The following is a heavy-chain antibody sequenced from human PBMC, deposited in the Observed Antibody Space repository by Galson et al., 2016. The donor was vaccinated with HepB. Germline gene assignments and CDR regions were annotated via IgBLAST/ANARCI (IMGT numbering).Heavy chain of an antibody. J-gene: IGHJ3*01. V-gene: IGHV5-51*01. CDR2: IYPGDSDA. CDR1: GSNFTNYW. CDR3: ARTLPVVVTSGDTFDL. D-gene: IGHD2-21*02. Sequence: QSGAEVKKPGESLKISCKGSGSNFTNYWIGWVRQMPGKGLEWMGIIYPGDSDARYSPSFQGQVTISAEKFISPAYLQWSSLKASHTAMYYCARTLPVVVTSGDTFDLWGQGTMVTVSS.